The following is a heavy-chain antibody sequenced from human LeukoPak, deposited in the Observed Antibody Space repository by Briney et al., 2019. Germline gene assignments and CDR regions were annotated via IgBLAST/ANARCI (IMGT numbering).Heavy chain of an antibody. J-gene: IGHJ6*03. D-gene: IGHD6-13*01. Sequence: PGGSLRLSCAASGFTFSSYSMNWVRQAPGKGLEWVSYISSSSSTIYYADSVKGRFTISRDNAKNSLYLQMNSLRAEDTAVYYCAKVGYSSSWYYYYYYMDVWGKGTTVTISS. CDR3: AKVGYSSSWYYYYYYMDV. CDR2: ISSSSSTI. CDR1: GFTFSSYS. V-gene: IGHV3-48*01.